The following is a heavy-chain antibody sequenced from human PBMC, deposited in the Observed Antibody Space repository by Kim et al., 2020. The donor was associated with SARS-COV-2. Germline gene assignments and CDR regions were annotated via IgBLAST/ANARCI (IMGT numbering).Heavy chain of an antibody. V-gene: IGHV3-48*03. CDR3: ARGAYDSSGYYHY. CDR2: ISSTGSTK. CDR1: GFTFNTYE. Sequence: GGSLRLSCAASGFTFNTYELNWVRQAPGKGLEWVSYISSTGSTKYYADSVKGRFTISRDNARNSLFLQMNSLRAEDTAVYYCARGAYDSSGYYHYWGQGT. D-gene: IGHD3-22*01. J-gene: IGHJ4*02.